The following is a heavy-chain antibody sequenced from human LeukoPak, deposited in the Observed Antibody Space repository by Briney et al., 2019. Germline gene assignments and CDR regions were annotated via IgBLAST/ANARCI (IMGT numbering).Heavy chain of an antibody. J-gene: IGHJ4*02. CDR1: GFTFSSYG. D-gene: IGHD6-13*01. V-gene: IGHV3-30*02. CDR3: AKEGSSWYEGYFDY. Sequence: TGGSLRLSCAASGFTFSSYGMHWVRQAPGKGLEGVALLRSDGSNKYYADSVKGRFTISRDNSKNTLYLQMSSLRAEDTAVYYCAKEGSSWYEGYFDYWGQGTLVTVSS. CDR2: LRSDGSNK.